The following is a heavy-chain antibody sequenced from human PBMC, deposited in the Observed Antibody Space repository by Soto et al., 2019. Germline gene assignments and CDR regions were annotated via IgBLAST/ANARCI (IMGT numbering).Heavy chain of an antibody. CDR3: AKGDAYYDLPTWFDP. CDR1: GFTFSSYA. V-gene: IGHV3-23*01. Sequence: EVQLLESGGGLVQPGGSLRLSCAASGFTFSSYAMSWVRQAPGKGLEWVSTISFSGGSTYYAGSVKGRFTISRDNSKNTLYLQMYSLRAEETAVYYCAKGDAYYDLPTWFDPWGQGTLVTVSS. CDR2: ISFSGGST. J-gene: IGHJ5*02. D-gene: IGHD3-3*01.